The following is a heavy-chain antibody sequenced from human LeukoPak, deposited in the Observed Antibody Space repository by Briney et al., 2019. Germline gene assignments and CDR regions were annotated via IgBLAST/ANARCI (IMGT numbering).Heavy chain of an antibody. J-gene: IGHJ5*02. D-gene: IGHD3-10*01. V-gene: IGHV4-34*01. CDR1: GGSFSGYY. CDR3: ARDRPKEGHYYGSGSYWFDP. Sequence: SETLSLTCAVYGGSFSGYYWSWIRQPPGKGLEWIGKINHSGSTNYNPSLKSRVTISVDTSKNQFSLKLSSVTAADTAVYYCARDRPKEGHYYGSGSYWFDPWGQGTLVTVST. CDR2: INHSGST.